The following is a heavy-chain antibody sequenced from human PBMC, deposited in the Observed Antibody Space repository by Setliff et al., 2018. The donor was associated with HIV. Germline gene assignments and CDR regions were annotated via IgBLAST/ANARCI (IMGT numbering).Heavy chain of an antibody. CDR1: GGSISNSVYF. J-gene: IGHJ5*02. CDR3: SRGTYYKGLDP. D-gene: IGHD3-10*01. CDR2: IYYTGTT. V-gene: IGHV4-31*03. Sequence: SETLSLTCTVSGGSISNSVYFWTWIRQHPGKGLEWIGSIYYTGTTNYNPSLESRLTISIDTSQNHFSLKLTSVTAADTALYFCSRGTYYKGLDPWGQGTLVTVSS.